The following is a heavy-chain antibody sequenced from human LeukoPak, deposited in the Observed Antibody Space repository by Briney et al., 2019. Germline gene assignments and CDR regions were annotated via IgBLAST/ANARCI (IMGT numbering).Heavy chain of an antibody. D-gene: IGHD2-15*01. V-gene: IGHV3-7*01. CDR2: IKQDGSEK. Sequence: GGSLRLSCAVSGFRFSSYWMSWVRQAPGKGLEWVANIKQDGSEKYYVDSVKGRFTISRDNAKNSLYMQMNSLRAEDTAVYYCARDLGGYYYYGMDVWGQGTTVTVS. CDR1: GFRFSSYW. CDR3: ARDLGGYYYYGMDV. J-gene: IGHJ6*02.